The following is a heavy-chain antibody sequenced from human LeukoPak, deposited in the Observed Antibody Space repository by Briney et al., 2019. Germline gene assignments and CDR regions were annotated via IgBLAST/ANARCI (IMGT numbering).Heavy chain of an antibody. CDR3: ARGLITMVRGVVPLGFDP. CDR2: MNPNSGNT. J-gene: IGHJ5*02. D-gene: IGHD3-10*01. CDR1: GYTFTSYD. V-gene: IGHV1-8*01. Sequence: ASVKVSCKASGYTFTSYDINWVRQATGQGLEWMGWMNPNSGNTGYAQKFQGRVTMTRNTSISTAYMELSSLRSEDTAVYYCARGLITMVRGVVPLGFDPWGQGTLVTVSS.